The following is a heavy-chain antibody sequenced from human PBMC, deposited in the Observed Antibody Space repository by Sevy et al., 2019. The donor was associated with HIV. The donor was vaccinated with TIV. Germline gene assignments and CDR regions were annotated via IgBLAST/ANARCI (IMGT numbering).Heavy chain of an antibody. Sequence: SETLSLTCTVSGGSINNPDYNWSWIRQSPGKGLEWLGYIYYSGNTYYSPSLRSPISISIDTSKNQFSLALMSVTAADTAVYFCARVTGPLGWLDPWGQGTRVTVSS. J-gene: IGHJ5*02. CDR1: GGSINNPDYN. CDR2: IYYSGNT. D-gene: IGHD3-9*01. CDR3: ARVTGPLGWLDP. V-gene: IGHV4-30-4*01.